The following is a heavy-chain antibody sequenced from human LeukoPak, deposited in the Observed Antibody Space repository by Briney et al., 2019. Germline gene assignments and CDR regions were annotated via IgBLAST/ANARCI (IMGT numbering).Heavy chain of an antibody. D-gene: IGHD2-21*02. CDR2: IYTSGST. CDR1: GGSISSGSYY. Sequence: SQTLSLTCTVSGGSISSGSYYWSWIRQPAGKGLEWIGRIYTSGSTNYNPSLKSRVTIPVDTSKNQFSLKLSSVTAADTAVYYCATQHIVVVTATEFDPWGQGTLVTVSS. CDR3: ATQHIVVVTATEFDP. J-gene: IGHJ5*02. V-gene: IGHV4-61*02.